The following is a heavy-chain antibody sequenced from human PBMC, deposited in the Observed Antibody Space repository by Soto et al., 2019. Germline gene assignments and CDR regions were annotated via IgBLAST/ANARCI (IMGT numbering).Heavy chain of an antibody. CDR1: GYTFNKYA. J-gene: IGHJ4*02. D-gene: IGHD1-26*01. Sequence: ASVKVSCKASGYTFNKYAIHWVRQAPGQRLEWMGWINAGDGRTKYSQKFQGRVTITRDTSASSAYMELISLRSEDTAVYYCARGIWYSGSYYFDYWDQGTLVIVSS. V-gene: IGHV1-3*01. CDR3: ARGIWYSGSYYFDY. CDR2: INAGDGRT.